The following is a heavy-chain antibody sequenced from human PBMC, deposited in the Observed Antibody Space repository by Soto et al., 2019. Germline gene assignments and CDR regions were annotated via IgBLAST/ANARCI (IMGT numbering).Heavy chain of an antibody. V-gene: IGHV4-31*03. CDR2: IHFSGST. D-gene: IGHD2-8*02. CDR1: GGSINSGAYY. CDR3: ARDLGVSYFDS. J-gene: IGHJ4*02. Sequence: QVQLQESGPGLVKPSQTLSLTCTVSGGSINSGAYYWNWIRQHPGKGLEWIGYIHFSGSTYYNPSLKSRVAISTDTSNNQFSLRLSSVTAADTAVYYCARDLGVSYFDSWGQGALVTVSS.